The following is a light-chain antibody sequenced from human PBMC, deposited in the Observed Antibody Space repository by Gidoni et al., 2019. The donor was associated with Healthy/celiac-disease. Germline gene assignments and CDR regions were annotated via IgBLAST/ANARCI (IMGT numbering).Light chain of an antibody. CDR2: DDS. CDR3: QGWDSSSDQGV. V-gene: IGLV3-21*03. CDR1: NIGSKS. Sequence: SYVLTQPPSVSVAPGKTARMTCGGNNIGSKSVHWYQQRPGQAPVLVCYDDSDRHEGIPERFAGSNSGNTATLTISRVEAGDEADYYCQGWDSSSDQGVFGGGTKXXXL. J-gene: IGLJ3*02.